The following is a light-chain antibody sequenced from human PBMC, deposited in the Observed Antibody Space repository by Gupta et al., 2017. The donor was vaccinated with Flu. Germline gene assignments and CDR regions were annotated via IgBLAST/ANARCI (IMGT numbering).Light chain of an antibody. J-gene: IGLJ3*02. V-gene: IGLV2-14*03. CDR1: SSEIGGYNY. CDR3: TSHTSSSGLGL. Sequence: QSALPQPASVSGSPRPSITISFTGTSSEIGGYNYVCWYQQHPGKAPKRRMYDVNNRRTGVAGRFSGSKYGNTAALTSAGLQAEEEADYYCTSHTSSSGLGLFGGGTKRTVL. CDR2: DVN.